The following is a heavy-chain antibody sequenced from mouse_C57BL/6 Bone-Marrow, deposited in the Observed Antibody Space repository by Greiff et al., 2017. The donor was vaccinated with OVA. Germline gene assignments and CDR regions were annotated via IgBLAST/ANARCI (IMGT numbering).Heavy chain of an antibody. D-gene: IGHD1-1*01. Sequence: EVQLQQSGAELVRPGASVKLSCTASGFNIKDDYMHWVKQRPEQGLEWIGWIDPENGDTEYASKFQGKATITADTSSNTAYLQLSSLTSEDTAVYYCTTMYYYGSSYSYWYFDVWGTGTTVTVSS. J-gene: IGHJ1*03. CDR2: IDPENGDT. V-gene: IGHV14-4*01. CDR3: TTMYYYGSSYSYWYFDV. CDR1: GFNIKDDY.